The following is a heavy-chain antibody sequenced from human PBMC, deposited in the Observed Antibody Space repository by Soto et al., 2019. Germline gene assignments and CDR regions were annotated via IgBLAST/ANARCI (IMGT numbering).Heavy chain of an antibody. J-gene: IGHJ4*02. CDR2: SYHSDDR. V-gene: IGHV2-5*01. Sequence: SGPTLVNPTQPLTLTCTFSGFSFTTAGVAVGWIRQTPGGALEWLTLSYHSDDRRFSPSLKTRLTITGDTSKNQVVLSLTNVGPGDTATYFCSHSAGGYAFIYFDFWGQGIPVTVSS. CDR1: GFSFTTAGVA. CDR3: SHSAGGYAFIYFDF. D-gene: IGHD5-12*01.